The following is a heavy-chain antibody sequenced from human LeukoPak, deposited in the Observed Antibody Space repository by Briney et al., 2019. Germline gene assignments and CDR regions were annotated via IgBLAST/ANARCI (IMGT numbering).Heavy chain of an antibody. V-gene: IGHV4-30-4*01. Sequence: PSETLSLTCTVSGGSISSGDYYWGWIRQPPGTGLEWIGYIYYSGSTYYNPSLKSRVTISVDTSKNQFSLKLSSVTAADTAVYYCAREYGAYCGGDCYSGMSYYYYGMDVWGQGTTVTVSS. CDR1: GGSISSGDYY. D-gene: IGHD2-21*02. CDR3: AREYGAYCGGDCYSGMSYYYYGMDV. J-gene: IGHJ6*02. CDR2: IYYSGST.